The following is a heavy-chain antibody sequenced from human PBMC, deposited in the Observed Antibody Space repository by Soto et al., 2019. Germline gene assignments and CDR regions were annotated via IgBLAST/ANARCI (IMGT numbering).Heavy chain of an antibody. CDR1: GGSISSGGYY. D-gene: IGHD2-15*01. Sequence: QVQLQESGPGLVKPSQTLSLTCTVSGGSISSGGYYWSWIRQHPGKGLEWIGYIYYSGSTYYNPSLKSRVTISVDTSKNQFSLKLSSVTAADTAVYYCARDYCSGGSYYFGGRAFDIWGQGTMVTVSS. CDR3: ARDYCSGGSYYFGGRAFDI. CDR2: IYYSGST. J-gene: IGHJ3*02. V-gene: IGHV4-31*03.